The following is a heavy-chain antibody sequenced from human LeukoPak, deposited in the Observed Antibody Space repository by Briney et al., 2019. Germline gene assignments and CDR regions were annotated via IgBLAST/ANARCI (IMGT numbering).Heavy chain of an antibody. Sequence: PGGSLRLSCAASGFTFSSYEMNWVRQVPGKGLEWVSAINGRGGSTYYADSVKGRFTISRDNSKNTLYLQMNSLRAEDTAVYYCANEVGSIVGANWGQGTLVTVSS. CDR1: GFTFSSYE. CDR2: INGRGGST. CDR3: ANEVGSIVGAN. V-gene: IGHV3-23*01. D-gene: IGHD1-26*01. J-gene: IGHJ1*01.